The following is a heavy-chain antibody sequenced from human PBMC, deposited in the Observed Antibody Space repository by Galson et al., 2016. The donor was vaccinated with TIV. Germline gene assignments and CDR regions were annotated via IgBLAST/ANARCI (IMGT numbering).Heavy chain of an antibody. CDR2: INPNSGGT. J-gene: IGHJ6*02. V-gene: IGHV1-2*02. CDR3: AREGYSDSSGYYFTYYYYGMDV. Sequence: SVKVSCKASGYTFVGHYIHWVRQAPGQGLEWMGWINPNSGGTEYPQTFQGRVTMTRDPSINTAYLELSGLRSDDTAVYYGAREGYSDSSGYYFTYYYYGMDVWGQGTTVIVSS. CDR1: GYTFVGHY. D-gene: IGHD3-22*01.